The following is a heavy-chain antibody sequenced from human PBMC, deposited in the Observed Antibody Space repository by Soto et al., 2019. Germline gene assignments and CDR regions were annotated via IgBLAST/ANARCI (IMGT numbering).Heavy chain of an antibody. CDR1: GYTFTSYY. CDR2: INPSGGST. V-gene: IGHV1-46*01. D-gene: IGHD1-1*01. Sequence: ASVKVSCKASGYTFTSYYMHWVRQAPGQGLEWMGIINPSGGSTSYAQKFQGRVTMTRDTSTSTVYMELSSLRSEDTAVYYCASERGTNDGSDYWGQGTLVTVSS. J-gene: IGHJ4*02. CDR3: ASERGTNDGSDY.